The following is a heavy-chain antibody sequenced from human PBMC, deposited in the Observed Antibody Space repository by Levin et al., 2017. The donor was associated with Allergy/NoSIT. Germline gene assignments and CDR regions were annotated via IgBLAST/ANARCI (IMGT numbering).Heavy chain of an antibody. D-gene: IGHD3-10*01. CDR3: AREKESFLYDSGTGS. Sequence: GGSLRLSCAVSGFTFSNYVMHWVRQPPGKGLEWVALIWFDGTNKFYADSVKGRFTISRDNSKDSLYLEMNSLSAEDTAVYYCAREKESFLYDSGTGSWGQGAVVTVSS. CDR1: GFTFSNYV. CDR2: IWFDGTNK. J-gene: IGHJ5*02. V-gene: IGHV3-33*01.